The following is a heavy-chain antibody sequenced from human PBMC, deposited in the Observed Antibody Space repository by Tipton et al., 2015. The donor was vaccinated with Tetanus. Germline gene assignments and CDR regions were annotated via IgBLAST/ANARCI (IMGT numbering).Heavy chain of an antibody. V-gene: IGHV3-33*06. CDR1: GLTFRNYG. J-gene: IGHJ3*01. Sequence: SLRLSCAAFGLTFRNYGMHWVRQAPGKGLEWLALIWYDGKNKIYAEAVKGRFTVSRDNSKNTLFFQMHRLRAEDTAVYYCAKPLADRPGSNAFDVWGQGTMVSVSS. CDR2: IWYDGKNK. CDR3: AKPLADRPGSNAFDV. D-gene: IGHD2-15*01.